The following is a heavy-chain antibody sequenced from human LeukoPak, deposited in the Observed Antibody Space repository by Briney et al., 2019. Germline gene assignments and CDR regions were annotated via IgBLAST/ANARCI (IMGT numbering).Heavy chain of an antibody. CDR1: GGSISSGGYY. Sequence: SETLSLTCTVSGGSISSGGYYWSWIRQHPGKGLEWIGYIYYSGSTYYNPSLKSRVTISVDTSKNQFSLKLSPVTAADTAVYYCARTIVVVPAAGRADWFDPWGQGTLVTVSS. D-gene: IGHD2-2*01. CDR2: IYYSGST. CDR3: ARTIVVVPAAGRADWFDP. V-gene: IGHV4-31*03. J-gene: IGHJ5*02.